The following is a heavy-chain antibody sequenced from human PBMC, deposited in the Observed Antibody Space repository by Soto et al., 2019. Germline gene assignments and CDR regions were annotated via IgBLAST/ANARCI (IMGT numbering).Heavy chain of an antibody. J-gene: IGHJ4*02. Sequence: SETLSLTCAVYGGSFSGYLWSWIRQPPGKGLEWIGRIYYSGSTYYNPSLKSRVTISVDTSKNQFSLKLTSVTAADTAVFYCARPKSSGWRGGFDYWGQGTLVTVSS. CDR1: GGSFSGYL. CDR3: ARPKSSGWRGGFDY. V-gene: IGHV4-34*01. CDR2: IYYSGST. D-gene: IGHD6-19*01.